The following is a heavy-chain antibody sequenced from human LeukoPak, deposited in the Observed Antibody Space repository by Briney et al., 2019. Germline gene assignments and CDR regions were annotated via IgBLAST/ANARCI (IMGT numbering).Heavy chain of an antibody. CDR2: ISGSGDST. Sequence: GGSLRLSCAASGFTFSSYAVIWVRQAPGKGLEWVSTISGSGDSTYYADCVKGRFTISRDKSKNTLYLQMNSLRAEDTAVYYCAKVGPLWFGIYDYWGQGTLVTVSS. J-gene: IGHJ4*02. CDR3: AKVGPLWFGIYDY. D-gene: IGHD3-10*01. V-gene: IGHV3-23*01. CDR1: GFTFSSYA.